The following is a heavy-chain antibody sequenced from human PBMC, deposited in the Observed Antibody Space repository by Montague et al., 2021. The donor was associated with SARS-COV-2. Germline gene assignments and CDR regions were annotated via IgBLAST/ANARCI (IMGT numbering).Heavy chain of an antibody. Sequence: SETLSLTCAVYGGSFSGYYWSWIRQPPGKGLEWIGEINHSGSTNYNPSPKSRVTISVDTSKNQFSLKLSSVTAADTAVYYCAGGPHSLRYRYNWFDPWGQGALVTVSS. V-gene: IGHV4-34*01. CDR2: INHSGST. J-gene: IGHJ5*01. D-gene: IGHD3-16*02. CDR3: AGGPHSLRYRYNWFDP. CDR1: GGSFSGYY.